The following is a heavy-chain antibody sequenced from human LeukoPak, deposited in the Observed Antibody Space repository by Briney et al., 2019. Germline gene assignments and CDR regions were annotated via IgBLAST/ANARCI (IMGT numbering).Heavy chain of an antibody. CDR1: GGSISSSSYY. CDR2: IYYSGST. D-gene: IGHD2-2*01. CDR3: ARRYCSSTSCSFSFDY. V-gene: IGHV4-39*01. Sequence: PSETLSLTCTVSGGSISSSSYYWGWIRQPPGKGLEWIGSIYYSGSTYYNPSLKSRVTISVDTSKNQFSLKLSSVTAADTAVYYCARRYCSSTSCSFSFDYWGQGTLVTVSS. J-gene: IGHJ4*02.